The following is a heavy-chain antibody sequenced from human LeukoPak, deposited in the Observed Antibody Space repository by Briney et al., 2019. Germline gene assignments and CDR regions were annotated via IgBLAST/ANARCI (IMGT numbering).Heavy chain of an antibody. CDR1: GFTFGSYW. CDR2: IKQDESEK. V-gene: IGHV3-7*03. J-gene: IGHJ4*02. Sequence: PGGSLRLSCAASGFTFGSYWMSRVRQAPGKGLEWVANIKQDESEKYYVDSVKGRFSISRDNARNSLYLQINSLRAEDTAVYHCARGNDYGDHVGIYFDSWGQGTLVTVSS. D-gene: IGHD4-17*01. CDR3: ARGNDYGDHVGIYFDS.